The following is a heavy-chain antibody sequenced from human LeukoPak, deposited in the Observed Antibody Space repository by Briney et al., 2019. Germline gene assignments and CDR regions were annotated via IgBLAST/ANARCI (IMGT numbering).Heavy chain of an antibody. CDR1: GGSISDYY. CDR3: ARVGARTFGHIYFDF. J-gene: IGHJ4*02. V-gene: IGHV4-59*01. D-gene: IGHD2-21*01. Sequence: PSETLSLTCTVSGGSISDYYWSWIRQPPGKGLEWIGYIYNSGRASYNPSLKSRVTISVDTSKDQFSLKLSSVTAADTAVYYCARVGARTFGHIYFDFWGQGTLVTVSS. CDR2: IYNSGRA.